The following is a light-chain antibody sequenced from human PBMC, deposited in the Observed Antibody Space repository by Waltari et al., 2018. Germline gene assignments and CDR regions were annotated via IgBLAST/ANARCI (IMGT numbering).Light chain of an antibody. V-gene: IGKV3-15*01. CDR1: ESVSSN. CDR3: QQYYHWVA. CDR2: GAS. J-gene: IGKJ4*01. Sequence: EIVMTQSPATLSVSPGERATLSCRASESVSSNVAWYQQKPGQAPRLLIYGASTRSTGVPAKFSGSGSGTDFTLTISSLQSEDFAVYYCQQYYHWVAFGGGTWVQIK.